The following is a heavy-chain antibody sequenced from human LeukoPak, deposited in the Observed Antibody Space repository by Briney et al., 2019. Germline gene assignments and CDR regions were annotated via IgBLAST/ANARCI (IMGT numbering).Heavy chain of an antibody. V-gene: IGHV3-74*01. CDR1: GFTFSRYW. Sequence: PGGSLRLSCAASGFTFSRYWMHWVRQAPGEGLVWVSRMNSDGSNTNYADSVKGRFTISRDNAKNTLYLQMNSLRADDTAVYYCARDICSGIGYYPRAPFDYWGQGTLVTVSS. CDR2: MNSDGSNT. CDR3: ARDICSGIGYYPRAPFDY. J-gene: IGHJ4*02. D-gene: IGHD2-15*01.